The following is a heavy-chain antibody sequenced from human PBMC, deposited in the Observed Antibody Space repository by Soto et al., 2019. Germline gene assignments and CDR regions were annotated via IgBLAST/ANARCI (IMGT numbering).Heavy chain of an antibody. CDR1: GFTFSSYG. D-gene: IGHD3-22*01. V-gene: IGHV3-30*18. CDR3: AKGLYYDSSGYYPRAY. CDR2: ISYDGSNK. J-gene: IGHJ4*02. Sequence: GGSLRLSCAVSGFTFSSYGMHWVRQAPGKGLEWVAVISYDGSNKYYADSVKGRFTISRDNSKNTLYLQMNSLRAEDTAVYYCAKGLYYDSSGYYPRAYWGQGTLVTVSS.